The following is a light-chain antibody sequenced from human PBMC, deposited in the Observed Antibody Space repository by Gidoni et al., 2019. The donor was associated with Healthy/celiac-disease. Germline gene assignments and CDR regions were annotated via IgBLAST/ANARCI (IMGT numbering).Light chain of an antibody. CDR1: QSVSSN. J-gene: IGKJ1*01. V-gene: IGKV3-15*01. CDR3: QQYNNWPPAT. CDR2: GAS. Sequence: DIVMTQSPATLSVSPGERATLSCRASQSVSSNLAWYQQKPGQAPRLLIYGASTRATGIPARFSGSGSGTEFTLTISSLQSEDFAVYYCQQYNNWPPATFXXXTKVEIK.